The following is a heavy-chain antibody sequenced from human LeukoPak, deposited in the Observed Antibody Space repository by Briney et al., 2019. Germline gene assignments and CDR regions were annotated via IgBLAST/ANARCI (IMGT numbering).Heavy chain of an antibody. J-gene: IGHJ1*01. CDR2: IYYSGST. Sequence: SQTLSLTCTVSGGSISSGDYYWSWIRQPPGKGLEWIGYIYYSGSTYYNPSLKSRVTISVDTSKNQFSLKLSSVTAADTAVYYCARGNYGDYGEYFQHWGQGSLVTVSS. CDR3: ARGNYGDYGEYFQH. D-gene: IGHD4-17*01. V-gene: IGHV4-30-4*01. CDR1: GGSISSGDYY.